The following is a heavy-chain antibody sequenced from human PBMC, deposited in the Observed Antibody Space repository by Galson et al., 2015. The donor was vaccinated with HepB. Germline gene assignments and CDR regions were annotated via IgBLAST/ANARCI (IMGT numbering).Heavy chain of an antibody. Sequence: CAISGDSVSGNTVAWNWIRQSPSRGLEWLGRTYYRSKWYNDYAVSVKSRVTINADMSKNQFFLQLVSVTPEDSAVYYCARVRNQRPPRYYFGMDVWGPGTTVTVSS. J-gene: IGHJ6*02. CDR2: TYYRSKWYN. D-gene: IGHD1-14*01. CDR3: ARVRNQRPPRYYFGMDV. CDR1: GDSVSGNTVA. V-gene: IGHV6-1*01.